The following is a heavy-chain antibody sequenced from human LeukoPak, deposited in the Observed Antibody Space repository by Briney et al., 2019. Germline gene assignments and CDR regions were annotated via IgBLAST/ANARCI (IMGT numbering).Heavy chain of an antibody. D-gene: IGHD2-2*01. CDR3: AKDFLPNY. V-gene: IGHV3-30*18. CDR2: ISYDGSNK. J-gene: IGHJ4*02. Sequence: GGSLRLSCAASGFTFSSYGMHWVRQAPGKGLEWVAVISYDGSNKYYADSVKGRFTISRDNSKYTLYLQMNSLRAEDTAVYYCAKDFLPNYWGQGTLVTVSS. CDR1: GFTFSSYG.